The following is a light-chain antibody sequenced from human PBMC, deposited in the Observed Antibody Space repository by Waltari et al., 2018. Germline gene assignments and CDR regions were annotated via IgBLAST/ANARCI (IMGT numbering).Light chain of an antibody. J-gene: IGKJ1*01. CDR1: HGNSSS. Sequence: DIQMTQSPTSASAYVGDSVTITCRASHGNSSSLAWYQQQPGKAPTLLIYAASSLQSGGPSRFSGSGSATDFTLTISSLQPEDCATYYCQQANSFPRTFGQGTKVEIK. CDR2: AAS. V-gene: IGKV1-12*01. CDR3: QQANSFPRT.